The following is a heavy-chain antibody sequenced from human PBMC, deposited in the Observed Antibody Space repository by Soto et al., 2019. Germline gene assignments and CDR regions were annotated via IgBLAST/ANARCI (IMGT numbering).Heavy chain of an antibody. D-gene: IGHD3-22*01. V-gene: IGHV2-5*01. CDR3: AHRSSLALYGTSGYILDS. CDR2: IYWNDDN. J-gene: IGHJ4*02. CDR1: GFSLSTTGEG. Sequence: GSGPTLVNPRQTLTLTCVFSGFSLSTTGEGVAWIRQPPGKALEWLALIYWNDDNRYSPSLKSRLTVTKDTSKNRVVLTMTNIDPVDTATYFCAHRSSLALYGTSGYILDSWGQGLLVTVPQ.